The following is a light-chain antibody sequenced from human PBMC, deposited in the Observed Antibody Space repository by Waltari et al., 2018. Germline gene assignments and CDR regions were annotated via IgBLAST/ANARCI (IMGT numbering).Light chain of an antibody. CDR2: HAS. CDR3: QKYESLPAT. CDR1: QSIGLY. Sequence: EIVLTQSPGTLSLSPGDSATLSCRASQSIGLYLAWYQQKPGQAPRLLMYHASSRDTGIPDRFSGSGSGTDFSLTISRLEPEDFAVYYCQKYESLPATFGQGTKVEIK. V-gene: IGKV3-20*01. J-gene: IGKJ1*01.